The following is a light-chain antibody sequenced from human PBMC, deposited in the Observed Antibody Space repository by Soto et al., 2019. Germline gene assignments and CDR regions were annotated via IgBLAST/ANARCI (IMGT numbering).Light chain of an antibody. J-gene: IGKJ5*01. CDR3: QQYNAYSGT. Sequence: DIHMTQSPPTVYASVGDRVTITCTASLSISNWLAWYQQKKGRAPKLLIYDASSLESGVPSRFSGSGSGTEFTLTITCLQTDDFATYYCQQYNAYSGTFGQGTRLEIK. V-gene: IGKV1-5*01. CDR1: LSISNW. CDR2: DAS.